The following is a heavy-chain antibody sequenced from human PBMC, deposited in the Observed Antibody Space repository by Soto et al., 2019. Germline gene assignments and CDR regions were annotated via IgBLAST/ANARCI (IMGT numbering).Heavy chain of an antibody. V-gene: IGHV3-53*02. Sequence: EVQLVETGGGLIQPGGSLRLSCAASGFSVSSNYLSWVRQAPGKGLEWVSVLYRGGTTYYADSVKGRFIISRDNSKNTLYLQMNSLRAEDTAVYYCAKGNLYYYHSSGYYYGDYWGQGTLVTVSS. J-gene: IGHJ4*02. CDR3: AKGNLYYYHSSGYYYGDY. CDR2: LYRGGTT. CDR1: GFSVSSNY. D-gene: IGHD3-22*01.